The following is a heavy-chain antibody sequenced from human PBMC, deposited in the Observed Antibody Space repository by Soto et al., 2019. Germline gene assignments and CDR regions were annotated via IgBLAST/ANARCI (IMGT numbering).Heavy chain of an antibody. CDR2: IYHTGKT. D-gene: IGHD2-2*01. CDR3: TRDGSSHANWIVP. V-gene: IGHV4-31*03. Sequence: TCTVYGDAIYIGGYYWTWIGQHPGKGLAWIGYIYHTGKTYYXPSLESRVTMSVDTSKNQFSLKLGSVTAADTAVYYCTRDGSSHANWIVPWGQGTLVTVSS. J-gene: IGHJ5*02. CDR1: GDAIYIGGYY.